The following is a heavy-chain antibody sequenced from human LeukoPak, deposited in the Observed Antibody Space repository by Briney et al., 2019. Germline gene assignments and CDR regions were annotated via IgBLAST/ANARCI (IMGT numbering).Heavy chain of an antibody. D-gene: IGHD5-12*01. CDR2: INPNSGGT. J-gene: IGHJ5*02. V-gene: IGHV1-2*02. CDR1: GYTFTGYY. CDR3: ATLKSGYVLGNWFDP. Sequence: ASVKVSCKASGYTFTGYYMHWVRQAPGQGLEWMGWINPNSGGTNYAQKFQGRVTMTRDTSISTAYLQWSGLKASDTAMYYCATLKSGYVLGNWFDPWGQGTLVTVSS.